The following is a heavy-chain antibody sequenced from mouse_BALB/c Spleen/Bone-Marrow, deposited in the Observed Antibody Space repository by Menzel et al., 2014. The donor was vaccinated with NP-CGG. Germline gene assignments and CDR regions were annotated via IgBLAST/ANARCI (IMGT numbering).Heavy chain of an antibody. CDR2: IDPANGNT. Sequence: VQLQQSGAELVKPGASVKLSCTASGFNIKDTYMHWVKQRPEQGLEWIGRIDPANGNTKYDPKFQGKATITADTSSNTAYLQLSSRTSEDTAVYYCARGLLQYYYAMDYWGQGTSVTVSS. CDR1: GFNIKDTY. J-gene: IGHJ4*01. CDR3: ARGLLQYYYAMDY. D-gene: IGHD2-3*01. V-gene: IGHV14-3*02.